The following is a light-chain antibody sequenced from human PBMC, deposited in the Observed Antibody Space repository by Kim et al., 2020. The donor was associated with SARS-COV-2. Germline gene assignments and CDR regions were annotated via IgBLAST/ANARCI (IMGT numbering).Light chain of an antibody. CDR3: HQYNSYST. CDR2: KAS. V-gene: IGKV1-5*03. Sequence: LSASMGHRVTITCRASQTINSWLAWYQQKPGKAPKLLIYKASNLESGVPSRFSGSGSGTEFTLTISSLQPDDFATYYCHQYNSYSTFGQGTKLEI. J-gene: IGKJ2*01. CDR1: QTINSW.